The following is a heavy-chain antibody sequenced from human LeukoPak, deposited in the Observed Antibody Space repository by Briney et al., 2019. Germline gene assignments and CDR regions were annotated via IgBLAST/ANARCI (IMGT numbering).Heavy chain of an antibody. Sequence: GASVKVSCKASGGTFSSYAISWVRQAPGQGLEWMGRIIPILGIANYAQKFQGRVTITADKSTSTAYMELSSLRSEGTAVYYCARDRAQDYYDSSGYYGPFDYWGQGTLVTVSS. CDR1: GGTFSSYA. D-gene: IGHD3-22*01. CDR3: ARDRAQDYYDSSGYYGPFDY. CDR2: IIPILGIA. V-gene: IGHV1-69*04. J-gene: IGHJ4*02.